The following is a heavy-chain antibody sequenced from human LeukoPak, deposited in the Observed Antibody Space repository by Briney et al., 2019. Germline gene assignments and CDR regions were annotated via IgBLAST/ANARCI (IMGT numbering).Heavy chain of an antibody. CDR2: ISDSGTTT. CDR3: ARDPVSYRYVFDY. CDR1: RFTFSDFY. V-gene: IGHV3-11*01. Sequence: GGSLRLSCAASRFTFSDFYMSSFSDSYMSWIRQAPGKGLEWVSYISDSGTTTYYADSVKGRFTISRDNAKNSLYLQMNSLRAEDTAVYYCARDPVSYRYVFDYWGQGTLVTVSS. D-gene: IGHD3-16*02. J-gene: IGHJ4*02.